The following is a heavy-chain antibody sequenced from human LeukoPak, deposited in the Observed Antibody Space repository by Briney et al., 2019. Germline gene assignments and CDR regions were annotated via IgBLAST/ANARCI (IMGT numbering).Heavy chain of an antibody. CDR1: GFTFSDYH. CDR2: ISGSGSNK. V-gene: IGHV3-11*05. J-gene: IGHJ4*02. Sequence: GGSLRLSCAASGFTFSDYHMSWIRRAPGKGLEWISDISGSGSNKNYADSVKGRFTISRDNSKNTLYLQVNGLRTEDTAVYYCAKDRLLNCRGDCYIFDYWGQGTVVTVSS. CDR3: AKDRLLNCRGDCYIFDY. D-gene: IGHD2-21*02.